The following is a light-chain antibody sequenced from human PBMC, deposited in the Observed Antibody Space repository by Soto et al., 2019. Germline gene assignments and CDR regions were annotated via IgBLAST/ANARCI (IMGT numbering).Light chain of an antibody. J-gene: IGKJ3*01. V-gene: IGKV3-20*01. CDR1: QSVSSSY. Sequence: ETVLTQSPGTLSLSPGERATLSCRASQSVSSSYIAWYQQKPGQAPRLLIYGASNRATGIPDRFSGSGSGTDFILTISRLEPEDFAVYYCQQFGSSPLFTFGPGTKVDIK. CDR3: QQFGSSPLFT. CDR2: GAS.